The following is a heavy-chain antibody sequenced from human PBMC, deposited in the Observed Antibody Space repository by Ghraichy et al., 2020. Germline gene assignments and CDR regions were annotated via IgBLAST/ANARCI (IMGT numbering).Heavy chain of an antibody. CDR3: ARDRKMTTMTTEDYYYGVDV. J-gene: IGHJ6*02. V-gene: IGHV1-2*04. CDR2: INPKSGGT. D-gene: IGHD5-24*01. Sequence: ASVKVSCKASGYTLTGFYMHWVRQAPGQGPEWMGWINPKSGGTNYAQKFQGWVTMTRDTSISTVYMELSRLRPDDTAIYYCARDRKMTTMTTEDYYYGVDVWGQGTTVTVSS. CDR1: GYTLTGFY.